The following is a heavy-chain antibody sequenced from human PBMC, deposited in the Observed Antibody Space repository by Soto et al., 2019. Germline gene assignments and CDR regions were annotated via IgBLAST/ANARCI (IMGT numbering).Heavy chain of an antibody. Sequence: GGSLRLSCAASGFTFSSYAMIWVRQAPGKGLEWVSAISGSGGSTYYADSVKGRFTISRDNSKNTLYLQMNSLRAEDTAVYYCAKDFVVVPAAMVGLFDYWGQGTLVTVSS. CDR1: GFTFSSYA. V-gene: IGHV3-23*01. J-gene: IGHJ4*02. D-gene: IGHD2-2*01. CDR3: AKDFVVVPAAMVGLFDY. CDR2: ISGSGGST.